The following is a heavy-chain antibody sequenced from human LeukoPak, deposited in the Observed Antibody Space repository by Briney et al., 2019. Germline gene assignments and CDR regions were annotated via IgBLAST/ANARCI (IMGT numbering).Heavy chain of an antibody. CDR1: GYTFTDYY. Sequence: ASVKVSCKASGYTFTDYYIHWVRQAPGQGLEWMGIINVSGGGTTYAQKFQGRVTMTRDTSTSTAYMELRSLRSDDTAVYYCARAGSRYRAFDIWGQGTMVTVSS. CDR3: ARAGSRYRAFDI. J-gene: IGHJ3*02. V-gene: IGHV1-46*01. CDR2: INVSGGGT. D-gene: IGHD3-10*01.